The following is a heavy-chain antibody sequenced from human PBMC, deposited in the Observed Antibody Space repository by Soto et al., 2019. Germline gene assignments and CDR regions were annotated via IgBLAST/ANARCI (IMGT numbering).Heavy chain of an antibody. D-gene: IGHD1-20*01. J-gene: IGHJ4*02. V-gene: IGHV3-7*03. CDR2: IKEDGNEK. Sequence: EVQLVESGGGLVQPGGSLRLSWAASGFTFSYYWMSWARQAPGKGLEWVAHIKEDGNEKYYVESVKGRFTISRDTVEKSRFLQMNCVRAADTAVYYWGRGYDRLDYWGQGTLVTVSS. CDR3: GRGYDRLDY. CDR1: GFTFSYYW.